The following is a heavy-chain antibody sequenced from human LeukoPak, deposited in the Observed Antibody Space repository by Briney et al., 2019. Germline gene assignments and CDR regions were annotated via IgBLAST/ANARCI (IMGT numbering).Heavy chain of an antibody. V-gene: IGHV4-34*01. CDR2: INHSGST. CDR1: GGSFSGYY. CDR3: ARLKTYYYGSGSYHRGGWFDP. Sequence: SETLSLTCAVYGGSFSGYYWSWIRQPPGKGLEWIGEINHSGSTNYNPSLKSRVTISVDTSKNQFSLKLSSVTAADTAVYYCARLKTYYYGSGSYHRGGWFDPWGQGTLVTVSS. J-gene: IGHJ5*02. D-gene: IGHD3-10*01.